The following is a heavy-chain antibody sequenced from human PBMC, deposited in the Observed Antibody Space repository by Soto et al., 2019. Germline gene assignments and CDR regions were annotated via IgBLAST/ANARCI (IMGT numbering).Heavy chain of an antibody. CDR2: ISAYNGNT. CDR3: ARGTMVRGVISYYGMDV. J-gene: IGHJ6*02. CDR1: GYTFTTYG. D-gene: IGHD3-10*01. V-gene: IGHV1-18*01. Sequence: ASVKVSCKASGYTFTTYGINWVRQAPGQGLEWMGWISAYNGNTNYAQKLQGRVTMTTDTSTSTAYMELRSLRSDDTAVYYCARGTMVRGVISYYGMDVWGQGXTVTVYS.